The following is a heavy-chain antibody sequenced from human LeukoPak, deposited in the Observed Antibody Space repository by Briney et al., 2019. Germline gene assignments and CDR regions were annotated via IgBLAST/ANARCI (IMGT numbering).Heavy chain of an antibody. J-gene: IGHJ4*02. CDR1: GFPLSSYG. CDR2: IGYDGSNK. D-gene: IGHD6-19*01. Sequence: GGPLGLPWQRPGFPLSSYGMHWARQPPARGLGGVAFIGYDGSNKYYADSVKGRFTISRDNSKNTLYLQMNSLRAEDTAVYYCAKEALPYSSGWYIALDYWGQGTLVTVSS. V-gene: IGHV3-30*02. CDR3: AKEALPYSSGWYIALDY.